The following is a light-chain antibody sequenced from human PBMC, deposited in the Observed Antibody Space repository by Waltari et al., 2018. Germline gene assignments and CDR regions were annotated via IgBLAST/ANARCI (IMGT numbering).Light chain of an antibody. CDR1: PSVSFY. Sequence: EIVLPQSPATLSLSPGERATPSCRASPSVSFYLAWYQQKPGQAPRLLIYDASNRGPGIPARFSASGSETDFTLTISSLEPEDFAVYFCQQRFTWPQTFGQGTKLEIK. CDR3: QQRFTWPQT. J-gene: IGKJ2*01. V-gene: IGKV3-11*01. CDR2: DAS.